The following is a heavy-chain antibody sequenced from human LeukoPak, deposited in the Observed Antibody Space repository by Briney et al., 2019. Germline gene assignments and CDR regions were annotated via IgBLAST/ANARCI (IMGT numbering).Heavy chain of an antibody. CDR1: GFTFTSYW. CDR2: IKQDGSEK. J-gene: IGHJ1*01. Sequence: SLRLSCAASGFTFTSYWMSCVRQAPGHGLEWVAYIKQDGSEKYYVDSVKGRFTISRDNAKNSLYLQMSSLISAATALSLCAGGDKNGWYFYYWGEGSLVTASA. CDR3: AGGDKNGWYFYY. D-gene: IGHD6-19*01. V-gene: IGHV3-7*03.